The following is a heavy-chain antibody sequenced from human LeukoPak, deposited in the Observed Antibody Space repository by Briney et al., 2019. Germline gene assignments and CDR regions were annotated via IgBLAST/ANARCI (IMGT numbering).Heavy chain of an antibody. J-gene: IGHJ6*03. CDR2: IRYDGSNK. CDR3: AKDPLMDV. CDR1: GFTFSSYE. V-gene: IGHV3-30*02. Sequence: GGSLRLSCAASGFTFSSYEVNWVRQAPGKGLEWVAFIRYDGSNKYYADSVKGRFTIPRDNSKNTLYLQMNSLRAEDTAVYYCAKDPLMDVWGKGTTVTISS.